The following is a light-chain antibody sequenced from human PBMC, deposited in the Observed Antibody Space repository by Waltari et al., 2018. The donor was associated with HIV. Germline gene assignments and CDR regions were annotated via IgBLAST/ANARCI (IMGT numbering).Light chain of an antibody. J-gene: IGKJ1*01. Sequence: DFQITQSPPSLSASVGDRVTITCRASQGISNYLAWYQQKPGKIPKLLIYTASTLQSGVPSRFSGSGSGTDFTLTISSLQPEDVATYYCQKYNSAPRTFGQGTKVEIK. CDR2: TAS. V-gene: IGKV1-27*01. CDR3: QKYNSAPRT. CDR1: QGISNY.